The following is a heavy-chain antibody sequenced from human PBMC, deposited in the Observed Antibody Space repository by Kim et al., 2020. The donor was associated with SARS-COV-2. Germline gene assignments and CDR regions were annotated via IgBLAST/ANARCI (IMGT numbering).Heavy chain of an antibody. J-gene: IGHJ2*01. Sequence: GESLKISCKASGYTFTSYWIGWVRQLPGKGLEWMGIIYPGDSDSKYSPSFQGQVTMSVDKSISTAYLQWSRLKASDTAMYYCARPQEAGNRRYSGGWCPSNWYFDLWGRGTLVTVSS. CDR3: ARPQEAGNRRYSGGWCPSNWYFDL. CDR2: IYPGDSDS. V-gene: IGHV5-51*01. D-gene: IGHD6-19*01. CDR1: GYTFTSYW.